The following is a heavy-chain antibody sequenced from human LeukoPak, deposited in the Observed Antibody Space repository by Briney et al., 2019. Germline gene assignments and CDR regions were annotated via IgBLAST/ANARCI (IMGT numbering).Heavy chain of an antibody. D-gene: IGHD4-17*01. CDR2: IYYSGST. Sequence: SETLSLTCTVSGGSISSGGYYWSWIRQPPGKGLEWIGYIYYSGSTYYNPSLKSRVTISVDTSKNQFSLKLSSVTAADTAVYYCARGEDYGDYHYWGQGTLVTVSS. CDR3: ARGEDYGDYHY. J-gene: IGHJ4*02. V-gene: IGHV4-30-4*01. CDR1: GGSISSGGYY.